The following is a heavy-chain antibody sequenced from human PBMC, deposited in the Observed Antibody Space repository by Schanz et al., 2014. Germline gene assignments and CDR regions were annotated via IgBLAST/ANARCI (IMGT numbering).Heavy chain of an antibody. J-gene: IGHJ4*02. Sequence: QVQLVQSGAEVKKPGASVGVSCKASGYTFTNYGVTWVRQAPGQGLEWMGWISANNGNTNYAQKFQGRFTMSTDTSTSTAYMELSGLRSEDTAVYYCAGAFDSSGYYFDYWGQGTLVTVSS. CDR1: GYTFTNYG. CDR2: ISANNGNT. CDR3: AGAFDSSGYYFDY. V-gene: IGHV1-18*01. D-gene: IGHD3-22*01.